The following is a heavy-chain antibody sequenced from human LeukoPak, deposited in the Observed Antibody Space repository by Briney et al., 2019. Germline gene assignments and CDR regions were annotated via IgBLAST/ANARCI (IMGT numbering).Heavy chain of an antibody. CDR3: ARHPWSRVVAWEVNYFDY. CDR1: GGSFSGCY. J-gene: IGHJ4*02. D-gene: IGHD2-15*01. Sequence: SETLSLTCAVYGGSFSGCYWSWIRQPSGKGLEWIGEINHSGSTNYNPSLKSRVTISVDTSKNQFSLKLSSVTAADTAVYYCARHPWSRVVAWEVNYFDYWGQGTLVTVSS. V-gene: IGHV4-34*01. CDR2: INHSGST.